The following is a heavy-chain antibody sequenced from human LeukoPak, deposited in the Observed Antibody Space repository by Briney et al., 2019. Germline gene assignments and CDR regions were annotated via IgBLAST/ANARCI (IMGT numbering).Heavy chain of an antibody. V-gene: IGHV3-74*01. Sequence: PGGSLRLSCEASGFIFSSYWMQWVRQAPGAGLVWVSRIKSDGSSTGYADSVKGRFTISRDNAKNTLYLQMNSLRTEDTAVYYCARESSEAVVFDYWGQGSLVTVSS. D-gene: IGHD6-19*01. CDR1: GFIFSSYW. CDR3: ARESSEAVVFDY. CDR2: IKSDGSST. J-gene: IGHJ4*02.